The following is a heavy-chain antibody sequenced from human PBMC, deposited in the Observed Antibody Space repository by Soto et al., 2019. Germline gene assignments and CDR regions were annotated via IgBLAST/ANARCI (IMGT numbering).Heavy chain of an antibody. J-gene: IGHJ4*02. CDR3: AGLYHYDSSGYYDY. D-gene: IGHD3-22*01. Sequence: ASVKVSCKASGNSFTTYYMHWVRQAPGQGLEWMGIINPSGGRTTYAQKFQGIVTMTRDTSTSTFHMELSSLTSEDTAVYYCAGLYHYDSSGYYDYWGQGTLVTVSS. V-gene: IGHV1-46*01. CDR1: GNSFTTYY. CDR2: INPSGGRT.